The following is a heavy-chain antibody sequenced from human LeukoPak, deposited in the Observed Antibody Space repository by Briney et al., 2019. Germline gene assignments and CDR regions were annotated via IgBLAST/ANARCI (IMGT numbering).Heavy chain of an antibody. CDR1: GFTFSSYT. D-gene: IGHD3-22*01. J-gene: IGHJ4*02. V-gene: IGHV3-30-3*01. Sequence: PGGSLRLSCAASGFTFSSYTMHWVRQAPGKGLEWVAVISYDGSHKFYADSVKGRFTISRDNSKNTLYLQMNSLRAEDTAVYYCAKVLPDYYDSSGWPTPPDYWGQGTLVTVSS. CDR3: AKVLPDYYDSSGWPTPPDY. CDR2: ISYDGSHK.